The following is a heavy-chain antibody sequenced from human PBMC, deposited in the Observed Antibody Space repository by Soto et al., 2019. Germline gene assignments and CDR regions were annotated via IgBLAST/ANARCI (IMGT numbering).Heavy chain of an antibody. CDR2: IYYSGST. CDR3: ARVDSSSWVYYGMDV. D-gene: IGHD6-13*01. Sequence: SETLSLTCTVSGGSISSYYWSWIRQPPGKGLEWIGYIYYSGSTNYNPSLKSRVTISVDTSKNQFSLKLSSVTAADTAVYYCARVDSSSWVYYGMDVWGQGTRVTVSS. J-gene: IGHJ6*02. CDR1: GGSISSYY. V-gene: IGHV4-59*01.